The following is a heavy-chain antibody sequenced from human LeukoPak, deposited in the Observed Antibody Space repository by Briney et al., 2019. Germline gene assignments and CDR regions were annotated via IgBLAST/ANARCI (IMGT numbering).Heavy chain of an antibody. CDR1: GGSISSYY. CDR3: ATGYCSSTSCYGTHYYGMDV. Sequence: KPSETLSLTCTVSGGSISSYYWSWIRQPPGKGLEWIGYIYYSGSTNYNPSLKSRVTISVDTSKNQFSLKLSSVTAADTAVYYCATGYCSSTSCYGTHYYGMDVWGQGTTVTVSS. J-gene: IGHJ6*02. V-gene: IGHV4-59*01. D-gene: IGHD2-2*01. CDR2: IYYSGST.